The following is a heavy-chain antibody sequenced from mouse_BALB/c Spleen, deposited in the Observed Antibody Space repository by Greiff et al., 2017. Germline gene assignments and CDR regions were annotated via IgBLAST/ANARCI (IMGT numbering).Heavy chain of an antibody. D-gene: IGHD2-1*01. J-gene: IGHJ4*01. CDR2: IDPYNGGT. Sequence: VQLKQSGPELVKPGASVKVSCKASGYAFTSYNMYWVKQSHGKSLEWIGYIDPYNGGTSYNQKFKGKATLTVDKSSSTAYMHLNSLTSEDSAVYYCAVYGNYEDYAMDYWGQGTSVTVSS. CDR3: AVYGNYEDYAMDY. CDR1: GYAFTSYN. V-gene: IGHV1S135*01.